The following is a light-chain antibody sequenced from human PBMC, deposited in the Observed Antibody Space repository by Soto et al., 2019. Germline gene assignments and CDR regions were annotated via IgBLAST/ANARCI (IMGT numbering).Light chain of an antibody. CDR2: ETS. V-gene: IGKV3-20*01. Sequence: EIVLTQSPGTMSLSTGDRATLSCRASQSVSSDYLGWYQQKPGQAPRLLIYETSRRVTGSPDRFSGSGSGTDFTLTISRLEAEDFAVYYCQQYGSSPITFGQGTRLEIK. CDR1: QSVSSDY. CDR3: QQYGSSPIT. J-gene: IGKJ5*01.